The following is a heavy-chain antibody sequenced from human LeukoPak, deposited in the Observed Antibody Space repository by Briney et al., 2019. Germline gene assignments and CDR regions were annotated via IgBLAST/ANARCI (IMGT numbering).Heavy chain of an antibody. CDR1: GDSVSSNSAA. CDR3: ARDTSHQTCCGGDCYSFRAFDI. J-gene: IGHJ3*02. CDR2: TYYRSKWYN. D-gene: IGHD2-21*01. Sequence: SQTLSLTCAISGDSVSSNSAAWNWIRQSPSRGLEWLGRTYYRSKWYNDYAVSVKSRITINPDTSKNQFSLQLNSVTPEDTAVYYCARDTSHQTCCGGDCYSFRAFDIWGQGTMVTVSS. V-gene: IGHV6-1*01.